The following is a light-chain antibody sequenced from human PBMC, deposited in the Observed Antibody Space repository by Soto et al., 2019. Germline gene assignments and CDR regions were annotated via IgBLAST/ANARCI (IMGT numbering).Light chain of an antibody. J-gene: IGKJ4*01. CDR3: QQSFSSLLS. Sequence: DIPMTQSPSSLSASLGDRVTITCRASQTISTYVTWYQQKPGKAPKALISDASTLQSGVPSRFSGSGSGTDFTLLLSSPQPEDVATYYCQQSFSSLLSFGGGTQVEIK. V-gene: IGKV1-39*01. CDR1: QTISTY. CDR2: DAS.